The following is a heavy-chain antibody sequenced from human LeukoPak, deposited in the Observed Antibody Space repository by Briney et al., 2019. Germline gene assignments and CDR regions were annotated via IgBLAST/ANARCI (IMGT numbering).Heavy chain of an antibody. Sequence: SVKVSCKASGGTFSSYAISWVRQAPGQGLEWMGGIIPIFGTANYAQKFQGRVTITADKSTSTAYMELSSLRSEDTAVYYCASVPLGSSARRRYMDVWGKGTTVTASS. CDR2: IIPIFGTA. D-gene: IGHD6-6*01. J-gene: IGHJ6*03. CDR1: GGTFSSYA. V-gene: IGHV1-69*06. CDR3: ASVPLGSSARRRYMDV.